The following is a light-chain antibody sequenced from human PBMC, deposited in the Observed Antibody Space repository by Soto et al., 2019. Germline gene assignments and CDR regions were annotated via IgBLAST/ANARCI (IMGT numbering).Light chain of an antibody. Sequence: QSVLTQPPSASGTPGQRVTISCAGSNSNIGSHNVYWYQQLPGTAPKLLIYKINQRPSGVPDRFSGSKSGTSASLAVSGLRSEDEDDYYCAVWDDNLSGVVFGGGTKLTVL. V-gene: IGLV1-47*01. CDR3: AVWDDNLSGVV. CDR1: NSNIGSHN. CDR2: KIN. J-gene: IGLJ2*01.